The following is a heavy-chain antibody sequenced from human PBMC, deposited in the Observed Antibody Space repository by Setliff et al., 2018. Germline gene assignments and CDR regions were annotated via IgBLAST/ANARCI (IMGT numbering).Heavy chain of an antibody. Sequence: GGSVKVSCKASGGTFSSYAISWVRQAPGQGLEWMGWISAYNGNTNYAQKFQGRVTMTTDKYTGTGYMELRSLTSDDTAVYFCARFGGSCSSSSCYASDLWGQGTMVTVSS. CDR2: ISAYNGNT. D-gene: IGHD2-2*01. CDR1: GGTFSSYA. V-gene: IGHV1-18*01. J-gene: IGHJ3*01. CDR3: ARFGGSCSSSSCYASDL.